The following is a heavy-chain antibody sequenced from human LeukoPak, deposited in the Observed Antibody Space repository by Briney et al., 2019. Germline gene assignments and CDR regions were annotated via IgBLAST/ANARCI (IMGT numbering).Heavy chain of an antibody. Sequence: SETLSLTCTVSGGSISTNNYYWGWIRQPPGMGLEWIGSIYYTGRTYYNPSLKSRVTISVDTSKNQSSLKLSSVTAADTAVYYCTRSFRDSPVDPWGQGTLVTVSS. CDR1: GGSISTNNYY. D-gene: IGHD1-14*01. J-gene: IGHJ5*02. V-gene: IGHV4-39*01. CDR2: IYYTGRT. CDR3: TRSFRDSPVDP.